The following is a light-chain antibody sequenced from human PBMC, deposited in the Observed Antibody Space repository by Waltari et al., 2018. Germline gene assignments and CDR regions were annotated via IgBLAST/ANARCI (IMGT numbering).Light chain of an antibody. CDR2: DVS. Sequence: QSALTQPPSVSGSPGRSVTISCPGTTIDVGAYNYVSCYQQHPGKAPKMMISDVSQRPSGVPDRFSGSKSANTASLTISGLQAEDEADYYCCSYAGEYIWVFGGGTKLTVL. CDR1: TIDVGAYNY. J-gene: IGLJ2*01. CDR3: CSYAGEYIWV. V-gene: IGLV2-11*01.